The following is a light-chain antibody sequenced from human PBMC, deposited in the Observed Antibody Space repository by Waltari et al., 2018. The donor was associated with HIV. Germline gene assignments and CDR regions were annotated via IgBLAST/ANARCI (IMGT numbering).Light chain of an antibody. J-gene: IGLJ1*01. CDR3: QVDFSGNHV. CDR2: FDN. CDR1: NIGATG. V-gene: IGLV3-21*04. Sequence: SIVLTQPPSVSVAPGKTAVITCGGNNIGATGVYWYQQKPGQAPVVVINFDNDRASGIPERFSASKSGNTATLTITRVEAGDEADYYCQVDFSGNHVFGTGTKVTVL.